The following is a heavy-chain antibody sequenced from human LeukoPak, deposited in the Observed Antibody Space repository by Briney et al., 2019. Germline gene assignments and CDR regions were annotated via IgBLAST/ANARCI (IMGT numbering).Heavy chain of an antibody. Sequence: GGSLRLSCAASGFTFSNYWMHWVRQAPGKGLVWVSRINSDGINTSYADSVKGRFTISRDNAKNTLNLQMNSLRAEDTAVYYCARDEHQEYYFDFWGQGTLVTVSS. D-gene: IGHD1/OR15-1a*01. J-gene: IGHJ4*02. CDR2: INSDGINT. CDR1: GFTFSNYW. CDR3: ARDEHQEYYFDF. V-gene: IGHV3-74*01.